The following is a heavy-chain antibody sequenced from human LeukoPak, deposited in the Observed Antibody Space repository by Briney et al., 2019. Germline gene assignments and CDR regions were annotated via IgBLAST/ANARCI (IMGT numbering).Heavy chain of an antibody. V-gene: IGHV4-4*09. Sequence: SETLSLTCTVSGGSISSYYWSWIRQPPGKGLEWIGYIYISGSTNYNPSLKSRVTISVDTSKNQFSLKLSSVTAADTAVYYCARHGAGRLSSSSVDYWDQGTLVTVSS. CDR1: GGSISSYY. CDR3: ARHGAGRLSSSSVDY. CDR2: IYISGST. J-gene: IGHJ4*02. D-gene: IGHD6-6*01.